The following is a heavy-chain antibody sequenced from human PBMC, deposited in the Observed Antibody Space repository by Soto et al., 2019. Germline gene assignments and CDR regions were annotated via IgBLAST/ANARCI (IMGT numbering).Heavy chain of an antibody. CDR1: GFTFSSYG. D-gene: IGHD6-13*01. V-gene: IGHV3-33*01. CDR3: AREGERVPGYSSSWYDY. J-gene: IGHJ4*02. CDR2: IWYDGSNK. Sequence: PVGSLRLSCAASGFTFSSYGMHWVRQAPGKGLEWVAVIWYDGSNKYYADSVKGRFTISRDNSKNTLYLQMNSLRAEDTAVYYCAREGERVPGYSSSWYDYWGQGTLVTVSS.